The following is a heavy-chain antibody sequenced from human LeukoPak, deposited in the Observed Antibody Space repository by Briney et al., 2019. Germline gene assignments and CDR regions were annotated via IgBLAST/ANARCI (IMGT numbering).Heavy chain of an antibody. J-gene: IGHJ6*03. CDR3: AKAGSNDYSTFYYYMDV. CDR1: GFTFSSYG. CDR2: IRYDGSNK. Sequence: GGSLRLSCAASGFTFSSYGMHWVRQAPGKGLEWVAFIRYDGSNKYYADSVKGRFTISRDNSKNTLYLQMNSLRAEDTAVYYCAKAGSNDYSTFYYYMDVWGKGTTVTVSS. V-gene: IGHV3-30*02. D-gene: IGHD4-11*01.